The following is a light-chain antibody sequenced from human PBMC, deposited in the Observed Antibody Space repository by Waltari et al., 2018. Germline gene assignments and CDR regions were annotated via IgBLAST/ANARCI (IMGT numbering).Light chain of an antibody. J-gene: IGLJ3*02. CDR2: EDI. CDR1: SSDFRNYNL. CDR3: CSYAGVSTWV. Sequence: QSALTQPASVSGSPGQSITISCTGISSDFRNYNLVSWYQQHPGEAPNLIIYEDIKRPSGVSNRCSGSKSGDTASLTISGLQAEDESDYYCCSYAGVSTWVFGGGTKVTVL. V-gene: IGLV2-23*01.